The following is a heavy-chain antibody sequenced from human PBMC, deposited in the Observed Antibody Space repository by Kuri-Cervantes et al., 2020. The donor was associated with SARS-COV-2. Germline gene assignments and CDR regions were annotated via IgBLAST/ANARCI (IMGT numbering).Heavy chain of an antibody. CDR1: GFPFSNFG. CDR3: ASELGYCSGGSCYPFDY. D-gene: IGHD2-15*01. CDR2: ISYDTTNK. Sequence: GESLKISCAASGFPFSNFGMHWVRQAPGKGLEWVAIISYDTTNKYYADSVKGRFTVSRDDSKSTLYLQMNSLRAEDTAVYYCASELGYCSGGSCYPFDYWGQGTLVTVSS. J-gene: IGHJ4*02. V-gene: IGHV3-30*03.